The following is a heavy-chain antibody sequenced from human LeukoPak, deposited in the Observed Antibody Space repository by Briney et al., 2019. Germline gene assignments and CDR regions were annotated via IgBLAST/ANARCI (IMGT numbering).Heavy chain of an antibody. CDR2: IYTSGST. J-gene: IGHJ5*02. V-gene: IGHV4-4*07. Sequence: SETLSLTCTVSGGSISTYYWNWIRQPAGKGLEWIGRIYTSGSTTYNPSLKSRVTMSVDTSKNQFSLKLSSVTAADTAVYYCARVGVVAANWFDPWGQGTLVTVSS. CDR1: GGSISTYY. D-gene: IGHD3-3*01. CDR3: ARVGVVAANWFDP.